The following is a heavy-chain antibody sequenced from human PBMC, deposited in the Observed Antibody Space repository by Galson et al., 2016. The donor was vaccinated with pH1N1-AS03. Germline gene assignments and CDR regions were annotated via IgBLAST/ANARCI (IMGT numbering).Heavy chain of an antibody. CDR2: INGEGSST. D-gene: IGHD3-22*01. Sequence: SLRLSCAASGFTFTTYWMHWVRQAPGRGLVWVSSINGEGSSTRGTDSVKGRFFISRDNAKNTVYLNMNSLRVQDTAVYYCARQDSSGYFHSLGMWGQGTMVTVSS. J-gene: IGHJ3*02. CDR3: ARQDSSGYFHSLGM. V-gene: IGHV3-74*01. CDR1: GFTFTTYW.